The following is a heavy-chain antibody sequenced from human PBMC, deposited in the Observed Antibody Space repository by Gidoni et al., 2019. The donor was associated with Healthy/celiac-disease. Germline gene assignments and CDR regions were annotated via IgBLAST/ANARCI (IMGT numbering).Heavy chain of an antibody. CDR1: GGTFSSYA. D-gene: IGHD4-17*01. Sequence: QVQLVQSGAEVKKPGSSVKVSCKASGGTFSSYAISWVRQAPGQGLEWMGGIIPIFGTANYAQKFQGRVTITADESTSTAYMELSSLRSEDTAVYYCARGGAREYGDPLDYWGQGTLVTVSS. CDR2: IIPIFGTA. CDR3: ARGGAREYGDPLDY. V-gene: IGHV1-69*01. J-gene: IGHJ4*02.